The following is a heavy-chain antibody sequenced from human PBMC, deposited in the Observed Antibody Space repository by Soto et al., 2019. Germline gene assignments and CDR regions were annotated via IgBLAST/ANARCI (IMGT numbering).Heavy chain of an antibody. D-gene: IGHD3-10*01. CDR1: GYTFTSYG. J-gene: IGHJ4*02. CDR2: ISAYNGNT. V-gene: IGHV1-18*04. Sequence: CASVKVSCKASGYTFTSYGIRWVRQAPGQGLEWMGWISAYNGNTNYAQKLQGRVTMTTDTSTSTAYMELRSLRSDDTAVYYCARGVRFDDYYGSGSYYTYWGQGTLVTVSS. CDR3: ARGVRFDDYYGSGSYYTY.